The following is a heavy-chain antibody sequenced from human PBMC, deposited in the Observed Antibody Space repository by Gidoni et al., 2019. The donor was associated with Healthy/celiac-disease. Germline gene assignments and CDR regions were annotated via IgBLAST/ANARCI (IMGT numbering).Heavy chain of an antibody. J-gene: IGHJ3*02. CDR3: ARGRGGSSPWAFDI. V-gene: IGHV3-13*01. D-gene: IGHD1-26*01. Sequence: EVQLVESGGGLVQPGGSLRLSCAASGFTFSSCDMHWVRQATGKGLEWVSAIGTAGDTYYPGSVKGRFTISRENAKNSLYLQMNSLRAGDTAVYYCARGRGGSSPWAFDIWGQGTMVTVSS. CDR1: GFTFSSCD. CDR2: IGTAGDT.